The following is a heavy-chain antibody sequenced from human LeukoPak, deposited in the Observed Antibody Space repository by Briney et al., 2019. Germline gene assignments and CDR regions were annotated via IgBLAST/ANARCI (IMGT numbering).Heavy chain of an antibody. V-gene: IGHV4-59*01. CDR2: IYYSGST. J-gene: IGHJ3*02. D-gene: IGHD6-13*01. Sequence: SETLSLTCTVSGGSLSSYYWSWIRQPPGKGLEWIGYIYYSGSTNYNPSLKSRVTISVDTSKNQFSLKLSSVTAADTAVYYCARNIAAAGILRGSGAFDIWSQGTMVTVSS. CDR3: ARNIAAAGILRGSGAFDI. CDR1: GGSLSSYY.